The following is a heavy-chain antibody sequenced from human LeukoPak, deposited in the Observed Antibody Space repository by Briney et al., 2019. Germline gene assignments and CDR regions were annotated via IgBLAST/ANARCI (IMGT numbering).Heavy chain of an antibody. V-gene: IGHV4-4*02. CDR1: GGSISSSNW. Sequence: SGTLSLTCAVSGGSISSSNWWSWVRQPPGKGLEWIGEIYHSGSTNYNPSLKSRVTISVDKSKNQFSLKLSSVTAADTAVYYCAREISIGYCSGGSCYSGFDYWGQGTLVTVSS. D-gene: IGHD2-15*01. J-gene: IGHJ4*02. CDR2: IYHSGST. CDR3: AREISIGYCSGGSCYSGFDY.